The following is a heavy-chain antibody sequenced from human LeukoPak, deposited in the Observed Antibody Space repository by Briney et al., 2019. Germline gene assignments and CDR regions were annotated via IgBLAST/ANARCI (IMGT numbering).Heavy chain of an antibody. D-gene: IGHD3-22*01. CDR3: ARGGWDSSGYYYGARAFDI. J-gene: IGHJ3*02. CDR2: IYTSGST. V-gene: IGHV4-4*07. CDR1: GGSISSYY. Sequence: PSETLSLTCTVSGGSISSYYWSWIRQPAGKGLEWIGRIYTSGSTNYNPSLKSRVTMSVDTSKNQFSLKLSSVTAADTAVYYCARGGWDSSGYYYGARAFDIWGQGTMVTVSS.